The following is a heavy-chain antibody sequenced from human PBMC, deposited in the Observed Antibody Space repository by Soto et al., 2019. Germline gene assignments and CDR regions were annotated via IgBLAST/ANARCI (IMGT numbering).Heavy chain of an antibody. Sequence: GGSLRLSCAASGFAFRTYAMAWVRQAPGKGLEWVSGIWGSGDRTFYADSVKGRFTISRDNSRNTLYLQMYSLTAEDTALYYCAKTGPYCGGDCSRYFYGMDVWGQGTTVIVSS. CDR1: GFAFRTYA. D-gene: IGHD2-21*02. CDR2: IWGSGDRT. V-gene: IGHV3-23*01. CDR3: AKTGPYCGGDCSRYFYGMDV. J-gene: IGHJ6*02.